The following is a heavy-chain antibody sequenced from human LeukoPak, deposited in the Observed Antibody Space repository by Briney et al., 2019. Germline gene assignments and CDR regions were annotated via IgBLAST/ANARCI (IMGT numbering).Heavy chain of an antibody. CDR1: GFTLSNYG. V-gene: IGHV3-48*01. CDR2: ISSTSSAK. J-gene: IGHJ4*02. CDR3: ARGGAARPDY. Sequence: GGSLRLSCAASGFTLSNYGMNWVRQVPGEGLEWVSYISSTSSAKNYADSVKGRFTISRDNAKKSLYLQMNGLRVEDTAVYYCARGGAARPDYWGQGTLVTVSS. D-gene: IGHD6-6*01.